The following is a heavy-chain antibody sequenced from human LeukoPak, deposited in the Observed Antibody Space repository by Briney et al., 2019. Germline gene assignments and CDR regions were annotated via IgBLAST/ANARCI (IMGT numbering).Heavy chain of an antibody. J-gene: IGHJ4*02. CDR2: ISSSSSYI. D-gene: IGHD6-6*01. V-gene: IGHV3-21*01. Sequence: PGGSLRLSCAASGFTFSSYSMNWVRQAPGKGLEWVSSISSSSSYIYYADSVKGRFTISRDNAKNSLYLQMNSLRAEDMAVYYCARDGRSSSSGGDFDYWGQGTLVTVSS. CDR3: ARDGRSSSSGGDFDY. CDR1: GFTFSSYS.